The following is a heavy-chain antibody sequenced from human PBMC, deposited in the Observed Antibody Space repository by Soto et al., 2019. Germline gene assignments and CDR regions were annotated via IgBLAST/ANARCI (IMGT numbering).Heavy chain of an antibody. D-gene: IGHD4-17*01. J-gene: IGHJ6*02. Sequence: ASVKVSCKASGGTFSSYAISWVRQAPGQGLEWMGGIIPIFGTANYAQKFQGRVTITADESTSTAYMELSSLRSEDTAVYYCARGSSYGGKGYYYGMDVWGQGTTVTVSS. V-gene: IGHV1-69*13. CDR3: ARGSSYGGKGYYYGMDV. CDR2: IIPIFGTA. CDR1: GGTFSSYA.